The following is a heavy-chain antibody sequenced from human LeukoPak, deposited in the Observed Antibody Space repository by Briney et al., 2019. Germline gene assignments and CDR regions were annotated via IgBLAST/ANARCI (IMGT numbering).Heavy chain of an antibody. Sequence: GGSLRLSCAASGFTFSSYWMSWVRQAPGKGLEWVANIKQDGSEKYYVDSVKGRFTISRDNAKNSLYLQMNSLRAEDTAVYYCARDNIVVVPAAMQDAFDIWGQGTMVTVSS. J-gene: IGHJ3*02. V-gene: IGHV3-7*01. D-gene: IGHD2-2*01. CDR1: GFTFSSYW. CDR2: IKQDGSEK. CDR3: ARDNIVVVPAAMQDAFDI.